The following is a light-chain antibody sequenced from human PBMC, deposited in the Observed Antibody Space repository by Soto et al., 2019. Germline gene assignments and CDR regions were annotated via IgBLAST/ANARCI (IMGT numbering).Light chain of an antibody. CDR2: SNH. J-gene: IGLJ3*02. Sequence: QSVVTQPPSASGTPGQRVTISCSGSNSNIGGNTVIWYQQLPGTAPKLLIYSNHKRPSGVPDRISGSKSGTSASLAISGLQSEDEADYYCAAWDDSMSAWVFGGGTKVIVL. CDR3: AAWDDSMSAWV. CDR1: NSNIGGNT. V-gene: IGLV1-44*01.